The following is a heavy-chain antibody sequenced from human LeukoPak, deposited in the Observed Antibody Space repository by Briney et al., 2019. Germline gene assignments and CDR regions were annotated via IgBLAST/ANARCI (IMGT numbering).Heavy chain of an antibody. CDR2: IYTRGST. D-gene: IGHD2-15*01. CDR1: GGSINNYY. V-gene: IGHV4-4*07. J-gene: IGHJ3*02. Sequence: SEILSLTCTVAGGSINNYYWSWIRQPAGKVLGLIGRIYTRGSTNYNPSLKSRFTMSVDTSKNQFSLKLSSVTAADTAVYYCARGRYCSADICSGGDAFDIWGQGTMVSVSS. CDR3: ARGRYCSADICSGGDAFDI.